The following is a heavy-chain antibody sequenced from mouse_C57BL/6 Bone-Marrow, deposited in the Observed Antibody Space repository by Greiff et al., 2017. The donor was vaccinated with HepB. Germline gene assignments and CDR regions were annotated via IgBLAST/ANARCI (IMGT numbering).Heavy chain of an antibody. D-gene: IGHD1-3*01. CDR3: ARSGSAWFAY. CDR2: IYPGDGDT. Sequence: QVQLKQSGPELVKPGASVKISCKASGYAFSSSWMNWVKQRPGKGLEWIGRIYPGDGDTNCNGKFKGKATLTADKSSSTAYMQLSSLTSEDSAVYVCARSGSAWFAYWGQGTLVTVSA. V-gene: IGHV1-82*01. CDR1: GYAFSSSW. J-gene: IGHJ3*01.